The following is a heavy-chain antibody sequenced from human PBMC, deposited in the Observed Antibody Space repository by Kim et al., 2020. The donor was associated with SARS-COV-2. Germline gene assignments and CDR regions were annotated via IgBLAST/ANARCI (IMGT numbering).Heavy chain of an antibody. CDR1: GASISGSSYY. D-gene: IGHD3-10*01. V-gene: IGHV4-39*01. CDR2: MYFSGVT. J-gene: IGHJ1*01. CDR3: ARHYGSWTYEPPGH. Sequence: SETLSLTCTVSGASISGSSYYWGWVRQPPGKGLEWIGSMYFSGVTYYNPSLKSRVAISVDTSKNQFSLSLTSVTAADTAVYYCARHYGSWTYEPPGHWG.